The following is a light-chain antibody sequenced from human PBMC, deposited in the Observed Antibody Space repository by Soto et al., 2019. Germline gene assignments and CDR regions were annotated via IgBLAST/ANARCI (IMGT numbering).Light chain of an antibody. Sequence: EIVVTQSAAALSVSPGAGATLSCRASQGIGDTLAWYQQKPGQTPRLLIYDTSIRATGVPARFSGSRSGAEFTLAISSLQSEDFAVYYCQHYVTWPLTFGGGTKVDIK. CDR3: QHYVTWPLT. CDR1: QGIGDT. J-gene: IGKJ4*01. CDR2: DTS. V-gene: IGKV3-15*01.